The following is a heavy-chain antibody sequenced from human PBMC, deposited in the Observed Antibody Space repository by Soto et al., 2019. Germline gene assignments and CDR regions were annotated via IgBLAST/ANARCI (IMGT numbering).Heavy chain of an antibody. J-gene: IGHJ4*02. CDR3: ARRSTVTTGLFDY. Sequence: QLQLQESGPGLVKPSETLSLTCTVSGGSISSSSYYWGWIHQPPGKGLEWIGSIYYSGSTYYNPSLKSRVTISVDTSKNQFSLKLSSVTAADTAVYYCARRSTVTTGLFDYWGQGTLVTVSS. D-gene: IGHD4-17*01. CDR1: GGSISSSSYY. CDR2: IYYSGST. V-gene: IGHV4-39*01.